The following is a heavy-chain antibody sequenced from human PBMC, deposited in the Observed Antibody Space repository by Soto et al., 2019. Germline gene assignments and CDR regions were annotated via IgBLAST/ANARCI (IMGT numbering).Heavy chain of an antibody. Sequence: GGSLRLSCAASGFTFDDYAMHWVRQAPGKGLEWVSGISWNSGSIGYADSVKGRFTISRDNAKNSLYLQMNSLRAEDTALYYCVRSYYYYYGMDVWGQGTTVTVSS. CDR3: VRSYYYYYGMDV. J-gene: IGHJ6*02. V-gene: IGHV3-9*01. D-gene: IGHD1-26*01. CDR2: ISWNSGSI. CDR1: GFTFDDYA.